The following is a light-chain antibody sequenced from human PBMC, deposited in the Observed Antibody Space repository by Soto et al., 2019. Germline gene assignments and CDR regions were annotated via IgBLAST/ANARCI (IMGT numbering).Light chain of an antibody. CDR2: DAS. CDR1: QSVGSL. J-gene: IGKJ2*02. Sequence: EIVLTQSPGTLSLSPGERAILSCRASQSVGSLLAWYQHNPGQAPRLLIFDASYRAAGIPARFRGSGSGTDFTLTISSLQPEDFATYYCQQSYSTPRTFGQGTKLEIK. V-gene: IGKV3-11*01. CDR3: QQSYSTPRT.